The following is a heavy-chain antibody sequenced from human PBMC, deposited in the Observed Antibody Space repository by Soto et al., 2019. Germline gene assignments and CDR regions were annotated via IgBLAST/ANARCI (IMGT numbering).Heavy chain of an antibody. CDR1: GYSFTSYW. CDR3: ARSCGYNYGPYYYYMDV. J-gene: IGHJ6*03. D-gene: IGHD5-18*01. V-gene: IGHV5-51*01. Sequence: PGESLKISCKGSGYSFTSYWIGWVRQMPGKGLEWMGIIYPGDSDTRYSPSFQGQVTISADKSISTAYLQWSSLKASDTAMYYCARSCGYNYGPYYYYMDVWGKGTTVTVSS. CDR2: IYPGDSDT.